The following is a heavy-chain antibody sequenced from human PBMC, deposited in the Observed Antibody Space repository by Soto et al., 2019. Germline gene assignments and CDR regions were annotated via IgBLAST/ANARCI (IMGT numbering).Heavy chain of an antibody. CDR3: APWFGAFEY. D-gene: IGHD3-10*01. Sequence: QVQLVESGGGVVQPGRSLRLSCAASGFTFSSYGMHWVRQAPGKGLEWVAVISYDGSNKYYADSVKGRFTISRDKSKNTLYLPMNSLRVEDTAVYYCAPWFGAFEYGGQGTLFIVSS. J-gene: IGHJ4*02. CDR1: GFTFSSYG. CDR2: ISYDGSNK. V-gene: IGHV3-30*03.